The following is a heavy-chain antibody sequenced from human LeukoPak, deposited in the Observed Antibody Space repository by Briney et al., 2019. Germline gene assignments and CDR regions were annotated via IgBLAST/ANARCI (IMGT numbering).Heavy chain of an antibody. D-gene: IGHD6-6*01. CDR3: ARYGSSSLRAGYYYYMDV. J-gene: IGHJ6*03. V-gene: IGHV4-59*01. CDR2: IYYTGGT. CDR1: GGSISHYD. Sequence: SETLSLTCTVSGGSISHYDWSWIRQPPGKGLEWIGYIYYTGGTNYNPSLKSRVTMSVDTSKNQFSLKLSSVTAADTAVYYCARYGSSSLRAGYYYYMDVWGKGTTVTVSS.